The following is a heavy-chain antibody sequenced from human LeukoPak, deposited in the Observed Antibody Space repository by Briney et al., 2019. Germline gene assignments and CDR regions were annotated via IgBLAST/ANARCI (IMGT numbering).Heavy chain of an antibody. D-gene: IGHD6-19*01. J-gene: IGHJ4*02. CDR2: INPNSGGT. CDR1: GYTFTGYY. CDR3: ARESFSSGWDY. V-gene: IGHV1-2*02. Sequence: ASVKVSCKASGYTFTGYYTHWVRQAPGQGLEWMGWINPNSGGTKYAQKFQGRVTMTRDTSISTAYVELTRLRSDDTAVYYCARESFSSGWDYWGQGTLVTVSS.